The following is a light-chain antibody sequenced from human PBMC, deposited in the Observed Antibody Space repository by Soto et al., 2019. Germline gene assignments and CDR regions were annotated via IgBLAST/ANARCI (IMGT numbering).Light chain of an antibody. Sequence: EIVLTQSPASLSLSPGESATLSCRASRSVSNYLAWYQQKPGQAPRLLIYDASNRPTDIPARFSGSGFGTDFTLTISRLAPEDLAVYYCQQYGGSPRTFGQGTKVDIK. CDR1: RSVSNY. J-gene: IGKJ1*01. CDR2: DAS. CDR3: QQYGGSPRT. V-gene: IGKV3-11*01.